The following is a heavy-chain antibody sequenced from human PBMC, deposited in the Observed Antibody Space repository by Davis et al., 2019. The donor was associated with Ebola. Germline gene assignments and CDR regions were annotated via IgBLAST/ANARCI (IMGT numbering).Heavy chain of an antibody. J-gene: IGHJ6*03. CDR3: ARAVVVVPAAILWQDYYYYYMDV. Sequence: ASVKVSCKASGYTFTSYYMHWVRQAPGQGLEWMGWISAYNGNTNYAQKLQGRVTMTTDTSTSTAYMELRSLRSDNTAVYYCARAVVVVPAAILWQDYYYYYMDVWGKGTTVTVSS. V-gene: IGHV1-18*04. CDR1: GYTFTSYY. D-gene: IGHD2-2*02. CDR2: ISAYNGNT.